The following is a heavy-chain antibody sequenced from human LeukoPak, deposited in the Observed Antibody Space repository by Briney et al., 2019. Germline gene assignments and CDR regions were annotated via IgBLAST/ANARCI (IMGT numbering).Heavy chain of an antibody. V-gene: IGHV3-23*01. CDR2: ISGGGGST. J-gene: IGHJ4*02. Sequence: GGSLRLSCAASGFTFTSYSMNWVRQAPGKGLEWVSTISGGGGSTYYADSVKGRFTISRDNSKNTLYLQVNSLRAEDTAVYYCARDGYGSGWYDYWGQGTLVTVSS. CDR1: GFTFTSYS. CDR3: ARDGYGSGWYDY. D-gene: IGHD6-19*01.